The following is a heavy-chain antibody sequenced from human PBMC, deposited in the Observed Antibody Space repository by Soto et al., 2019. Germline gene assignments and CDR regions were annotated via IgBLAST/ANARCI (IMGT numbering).Heavy chain of an antibody. CDR3: ARGDTISGNYYYGMDV. Sequence: SETLSLTCTVSGGSVSSGSYYWRWIRPPPGKGLEWIGYIYYSGSTNYNPSLESRVTISLDTSKKQLSLKLSSVTAADTAVYYCARGDTISGNYYYGMDVWGQGTTVTVSS. D-gene: IGHD3-3*01. J-gene: IGHJ6*02. CDR2: IYYSGST. V-gene: IGHV4-61*01. CDR1: GGSVSSGSYY.